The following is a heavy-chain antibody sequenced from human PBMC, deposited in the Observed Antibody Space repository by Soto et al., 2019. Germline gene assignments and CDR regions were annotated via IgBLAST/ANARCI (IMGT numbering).Heavy chain of an antibody. Sequence: DVQLVESGGGLVQPGGSLRLSCAASGFPFSSYAMHWVRQAPGKGLEWISYINSASSNTFHADSVKGRFTVSRDNAKNSLYLQMSSLRHEDTGVYYCARDLAHWGQGMQVTVSS. D-gene: IGHD3-16*01. CDR1: GFPFSSYA. CDR3: ARDLAH. J-gene: IGHJ4*02. CDR2: INSASSNT. V-gene: IGHV3-48*02.